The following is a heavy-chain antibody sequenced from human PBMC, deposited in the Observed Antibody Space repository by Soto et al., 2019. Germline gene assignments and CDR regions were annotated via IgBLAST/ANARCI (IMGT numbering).Heavy chain of an antibody. V-gene: IGHV5-51*01. D-gene: IGHD3-9*01. CDR1: GYSFTSYW. CDR3: ASGYYDILTGPYYGMDV. CDR2: IYPGDSDT. Sequence: PXESLKISCKGSGYSFTSYWIGWVRQMPGKGLEWMGIIYPGDSDTRYSPSFQGQVTISADKSISTAYLQWSSLKASDTAMYYCASGYYDILTGPYYGMDVWGQGTTVTVSS. J-gene: IGHJ6*02.